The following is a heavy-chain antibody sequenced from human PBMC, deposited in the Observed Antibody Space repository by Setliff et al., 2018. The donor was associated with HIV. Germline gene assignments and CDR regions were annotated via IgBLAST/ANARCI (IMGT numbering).Heavy chain of an antibody. Sequence: SVKVSCKSSGGIFSSYAFSWVRQAPGQGLQWMGGIIPIVGTPNYAQKFQGRVTITADDSTSTAYMELTSLRSEDTAVYYCARDLRDGFEEWFSTLDDGMDVWGQGTTVTVSS. CDR2: IIPIVGTP. V-gene: IGHV1-69*13. CDR1: GGIFSSYA. D-gene: IGHD3-3*01. J-gene: IGHJ6*02. CDR3: ARDLRDGFEEWFSTLDDGMDV.